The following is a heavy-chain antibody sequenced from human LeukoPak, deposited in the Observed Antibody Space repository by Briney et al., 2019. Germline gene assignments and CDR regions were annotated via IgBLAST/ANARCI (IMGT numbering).Heavy chain of an antibody. Sequence: GGSLRLSCAASGFTFSSYGMHWVRQAPGKGLEWVAFIRYDGSNKYYADSVKGRFTISRDNSENTLYLQMNSLRAEDTAVYYCAKGAIIGYCSSTSCYYFDYWGQGALVTVSS. J-gene: IGHJ4*02. D-gene: IGHD2-2*01. V-gene: IGHV3-30*02. CDR1: GFTFSSYG. CDR2: IRYDGSNK. CDR3: AKGAIIGYCSSTSCYYFDY.